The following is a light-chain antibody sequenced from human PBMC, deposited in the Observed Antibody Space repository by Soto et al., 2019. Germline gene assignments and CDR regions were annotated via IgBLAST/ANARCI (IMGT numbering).Light chain of an antibody. J-gene: IGLJ1*01. Sequence: QPVLTQSPSASASLGASVKLTCTLSSGHSSYAIAWHQQQPEKGPRYLMKLNSDGSHSKGDGIPDRFSGSSSGAERYLTISSLQSEDEADYYCQTWGTGIRVFGTGTKLTVI. V-gene: IGLV4-69*01. CDR1: SGHSSYA. CDR3: QTWGTGIRV. CDR2: LNSDGSH.